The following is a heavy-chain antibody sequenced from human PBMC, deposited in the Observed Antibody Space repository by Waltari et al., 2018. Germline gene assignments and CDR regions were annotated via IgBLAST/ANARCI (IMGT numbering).Heavy chain of an antibody. CDR1: GYSFSNFW. CDR3: AGATSGWYGSFNF. J-gene: IGHJ4*02. Sequence: EVQLVQSGAEVKKPGESMNISCKGSGYSFSNFWIGWVRQMPGKCLEWMVVIYPGDSDTSYSPSFQGQVTISVDKSTNTAYLRWNTLKASDSAMYYCAGATSGWYGSFNFWGQGTLVIVSS. V-gene: IGHV5-51*01. CDR2: IYPGDSDT. D-gene: IGHD6-19*01.